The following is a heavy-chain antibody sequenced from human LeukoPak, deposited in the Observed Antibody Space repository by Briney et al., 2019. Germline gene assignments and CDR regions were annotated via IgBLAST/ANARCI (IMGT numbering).Heavy chain of an antibody. V-gene: IGHV1-69*06. CDR2: IIPIFGTA. J-gene: IGHJ2*01. Sequence: ASVKVSCKASGGTFSSYAISWVRQAPGQGLEWMGGIIPIFGTANYAQKFQGRVTITADKTTSTAYMELSSRRSEDTAVYYCARLGTPPSYWYFDLWGRGTLVTVSS. D-gene: IGHD2-15*01. CDR1: GGTFSSYA. CDR3: ARLGTPPSYWYFDL.